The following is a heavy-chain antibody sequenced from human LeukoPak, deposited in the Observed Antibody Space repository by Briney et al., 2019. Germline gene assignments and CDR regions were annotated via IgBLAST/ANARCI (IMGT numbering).Heavy chain of an antibody. CDR2: INQGGSEK. CDR1: GFRFTSYW. J-gene: IGHJ4*02. V-gene: IGHV3-7*01. CDR3: ARDGHPFDS. Sequence: GGSLRLSCAASGFRFTSYWMSWVRQAPGKGLEWVANINQGGSEKYYGYSVKGRFTISRDNAKNSLYLQMSSLRAEDTAVYFCARDGHPFDSWGQGTLVTVSS.